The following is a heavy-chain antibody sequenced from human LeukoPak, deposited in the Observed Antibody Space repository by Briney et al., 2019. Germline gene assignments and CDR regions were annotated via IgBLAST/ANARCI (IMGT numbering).Heavy chain of an antibody. V-gene: IGHV4-39*01. CDR3: ARHRITMARGVIMENWFDP. Sequence: PSETLSLTCTISGGSISSSSYYWGWIRQPPGRGLEWIGSIYYSGSTYYDSSLKSRVTISVDTSKHQFSLNLSSVTAADTATYYCARHRITMARGVIMENWFDPWGQGTLVTVSS. CDR1: GGSISSSSYY. D-gene: IGHD3-10*01. CDR2: IYYSGST. J-gene: IGHJ5*02.